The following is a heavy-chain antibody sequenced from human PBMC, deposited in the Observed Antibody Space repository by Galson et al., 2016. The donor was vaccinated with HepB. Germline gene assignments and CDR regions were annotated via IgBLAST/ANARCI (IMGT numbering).Heavy chain of an antibody. CDR3: VRYNSVWRSFDY. CDR1: GFSISSGHW. J-gene: IGHJ4*02. CDR2: IYKSGDT. D-gene: IGHD6-19*01. Sequence: ETLSLTCAVSGFSISSGHWWGWIRQPPGKGLEWIGYIYKSGDTHYSPSLKNRVTMSVDTSKNHYSLKLSSVTAVDTAVYFWVRYNSVWRSFDYWGQGTLVTVSS. V-gene: IGHV4-28*01.